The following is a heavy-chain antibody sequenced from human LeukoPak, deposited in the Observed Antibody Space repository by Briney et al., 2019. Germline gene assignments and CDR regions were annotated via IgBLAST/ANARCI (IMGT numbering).Heavy chain of an antibody. V-gene: IGHV3-30*03. CDR2: ISYDGSNK. J-gene: IGHJ4*02. CDR3: ARDRESRNYFDY. Sequence: GGSLRLSCAASGFTFSSYGMHWVRQAPGKGLEWVAVISYDGSNKYYADSVKGRFTISRDNSKNTLYLQMNSLRAEDTAVYYCARDRESRNYFDYWGQGTLVTVSS. CDR1: GFTFSSYG. D-gene: IGHD3-10*01.